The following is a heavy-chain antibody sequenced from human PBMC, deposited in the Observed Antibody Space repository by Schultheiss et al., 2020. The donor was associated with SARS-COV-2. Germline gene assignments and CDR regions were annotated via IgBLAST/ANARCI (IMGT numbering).Heavy chain of an antibody. CDR2: ISSTGSTI. CDR3: ARVSLRVIDY. CDR1: GFTFSSYE. D-gene: IGHD4-17*01. V-gene: IGHV3-48*03. J-gene: IGHJ4*02. Sequence: GGSLRLSCAASGFTFSSYEMNWVRQAPGKGLEWVSYISSTGSTIFYADSVKGRFTISRDNAKNSLYLQMNSLRAEDTAVYYCARVSLRVIDYWGQGTLVTVSS.